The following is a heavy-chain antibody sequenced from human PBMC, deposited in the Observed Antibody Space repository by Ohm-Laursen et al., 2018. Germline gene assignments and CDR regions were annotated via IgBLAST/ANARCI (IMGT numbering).Heavy chain of an antibody. Sequence: SLRLSCAASGFNFGANNMDWVRQAPGKGLEWVSLLWYDGSNKLYAETVKGRFTISRDTSKKTLYLQMSALSAEDTAVYYCAIYRSVYGVGNGLDALDVWGQGTMVTVSS. CDR2: LWYDGSNK. D-gene: IGHD3-3*01. V-gene: IGHV3-33*08. CDR1: GFNFGANN. CDR3: AIYRSVYGVGNGLDALDV. J-gene: IGHJ3*01.